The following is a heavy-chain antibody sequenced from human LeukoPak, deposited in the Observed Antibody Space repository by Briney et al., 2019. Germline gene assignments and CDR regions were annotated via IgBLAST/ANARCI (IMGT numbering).Heavy chain of an antibody. CDR1: GFTFSSYS. J-gene: IGHJ4*02. D-gene: IGHD3-10*01. Sequence: GGSLRLSCAASGFTFSSYSMNWVRQAPGKGLEWVSSISSSSYIYYADSVKGHFTISRDNSKNTLYLQMNSLRAEDTAVYYCAKEGFGSGEAYWGQGTLVTVSS. CDR3: AKEGFGSGEAY. CDR2: ISSSSYI. V-gene: IGHV3-21*04.